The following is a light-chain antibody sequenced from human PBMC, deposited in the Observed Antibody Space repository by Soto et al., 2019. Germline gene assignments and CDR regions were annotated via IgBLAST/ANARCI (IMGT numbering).Light chain of an antibody. CDR2: DAS. J-gene: IGKJ1*01. Sequence: EIVLTQSPATLSLSPGERATLSCRASQSVGSSLAWYQQKPGQAPRLLIYDASNRATGIPARFSGSGSGTDFTLTISSLKSEDFAVYYCLQRGDWPPLTFGQGTKVEIK. CDR3: LQRGDWPPLT. CDR1: QSVGSS. V-gene: IGKV3-11*01.